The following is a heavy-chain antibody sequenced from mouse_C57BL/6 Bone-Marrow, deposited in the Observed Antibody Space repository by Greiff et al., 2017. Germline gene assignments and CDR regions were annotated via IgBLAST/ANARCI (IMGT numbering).Heavy chain of an antibody. CDR1: GFTFSSYG. CDR2: ISSGGSYT. Sequence: EVQGVESGGDLVKPGGSLKLSCAASGFTFSSYGMSWVRQTPDKRLEWVATISSGGSYTYYPESVKGRFTISRDNAKNTLYLKMISLKSEDTAMYYCARRYGCNRGYYAMDYWGKGTSVTVSS. CDR3: ARRYGCNRGYYAMDY. J-gene: IGHJ4*01. D-gene: IGHD2-2*01. V-gene: IGHV5-6*01.